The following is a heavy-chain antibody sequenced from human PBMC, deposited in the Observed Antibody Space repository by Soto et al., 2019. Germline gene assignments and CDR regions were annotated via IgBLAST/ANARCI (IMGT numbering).Heavy chain of an antibody. V-gene: IGHV4-34*01. CDR2: INHSGST. Sequence: QVQLQQWGAGLLKPSETLSLTCAVYGGSFSGYYWSWIRQPPGKGLEWIGEINHSGSTNYNPSLKSRVTISVDTSKNQFCLKLSSVTASDTAVYYCARVLGGYCSSTSCDLDAFDIWGQGTMVTVSS. CDR1: GGSFSGYY. CDR3: ARVLGGYCSSTSCDLDAFDI. D-gene: IGHD2-2*01. J-gene: IGHJ3*02.